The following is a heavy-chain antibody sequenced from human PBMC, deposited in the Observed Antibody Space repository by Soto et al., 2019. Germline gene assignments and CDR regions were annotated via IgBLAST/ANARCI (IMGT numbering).Heavy chain of an antibody. V-gene: IGHV3-30*18. CDR2: MSYDGSNQ. J-gene: IGHJ6*02. CDR3: AKEYGDHYGSYYGMDV. Sequence: QVQLVESGGGVVQPGRSLRLSCVASGFTFSAFGMHWVRQAPGKGLEWVALMSYDGSNQYYADSVKGRFTISRDNSKNTLYLQMNSLRAEDTAVYYCAKEYGDHYGSYYGMDVWGRGTTVTASS. CDR1: GFTFSAFG. D-gene: IGHD4-17*01.